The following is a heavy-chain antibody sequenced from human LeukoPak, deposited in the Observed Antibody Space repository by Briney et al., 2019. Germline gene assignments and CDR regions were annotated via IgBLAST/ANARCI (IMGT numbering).Heavy chain of an antibody. CDR3: ARRSNPPGRIDH. Sequence: SGGSLRLSCAASGFTVGYNYMTWVRQAPGKGLKWVAAIYNSGSTYYADSVKGRFTISRDNSKNTMYLQMNSLKGEDTAVYYCARRSNPPGRIDHWGQGTLVTVSS. CDR2: IYNSGST. D-gene: IGHD1-14*01. V-gene: IGHV3-66*04. CDR1: GFTVGYNY. J-gene: IGHJ4*02.